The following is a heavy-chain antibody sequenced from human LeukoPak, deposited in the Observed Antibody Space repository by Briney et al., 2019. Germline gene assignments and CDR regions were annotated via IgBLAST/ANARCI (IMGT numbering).Heavy chain of an antibody. Sequence: PSETLSLTCTVWVHSLSSYYGIWIRQPPGKGLEWGGYIYYSGSTNYYPSLKSRVTISLDTSKNQFSLKLSSVTAARTALYYVARGESSSWYVRYFDYWGQGTLVTVSS. CDR2: IYYSGST. D-gene: IGHD6-13*01. CDR1: VHSLSSYY. V-gene: IGHV4-59*01. J-gene: IGHJ4*02. CDR3: ARGESSSWYVRYFDY.